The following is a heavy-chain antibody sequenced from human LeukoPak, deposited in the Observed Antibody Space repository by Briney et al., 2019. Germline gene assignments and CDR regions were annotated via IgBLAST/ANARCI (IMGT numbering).Heavy chain of an antibody. Sequence: GGSLRLSCAASGFTFSSYGMHWVRQAPGKGLEWVAFIRYDGSNKYYADSVKGRFTISRDNSKNTLYLQMNSLRAEDTAVYYCAKAGITIFGVVMPDYWGQGTLVTVSS. J-gene: IGHJ4*02. CDR1: GFTFSSYG. CDR2: IRYDGSNK. V-gene: IGHV3-30*02. CDR3: AKAGITIFGVVMPDY. D-gene: IGHD3-3*01.